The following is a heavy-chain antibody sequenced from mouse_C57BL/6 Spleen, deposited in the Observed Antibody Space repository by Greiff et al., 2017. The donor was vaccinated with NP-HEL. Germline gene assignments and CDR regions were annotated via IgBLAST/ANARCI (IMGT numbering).Heavy chain of an antibody. V-gene: IGHV1-50*01. CDR1: GYTFTSYW. Sequence: QVHVKQPGAELVKPGASVKLSCKASGYTFTSYWMQWVKQRPGQGLEWIGEIDPSDSYTNYNQKFKGKATLTVDTSSSTAYMQLSSLTSEDSAVYYCARDYYGSSYPYYFDYWGQGTTLTVSS. D-gene: IGHD1-1*01. J-gene: IGHJ2*01. CDR3: ARDYYGSSYPYYFDY. CDR2: IDPSDSYT.